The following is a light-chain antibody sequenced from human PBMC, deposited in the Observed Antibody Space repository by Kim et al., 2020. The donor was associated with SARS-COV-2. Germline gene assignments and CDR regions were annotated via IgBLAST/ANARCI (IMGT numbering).Light chain of an antibody. CDR1: SSDVAVYND. Sequence: GQSISSSCTGTSSDVAVYNDVSWYQQHPGKVPKLMIFDVSKRPSGVSNRFSGSKSGDTAFLIISGLQAEDEADYYCSSHTTSSTYVFGTGTKVTVL. J-gene: IGLJ1*01. CDR3: SSHTTSSTYV. CDR2: DVS. V-gene: IGLV2-14*03.